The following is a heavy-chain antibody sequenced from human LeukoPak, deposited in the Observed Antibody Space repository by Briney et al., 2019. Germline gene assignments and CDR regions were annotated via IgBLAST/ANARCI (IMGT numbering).Heavy chain of an antibody. CDR2: IYYSGST. Sequence: SETLSLTCTVSGGSISSSSYYWGWIRQPPGKGLEWIGSIYYSGSTYYNPSLKSRVTISVDTSKNQFSLKLSSVTAADTAVYYCARLGRDYLPRGKYHFDYWGQGTLVTVSS. J-gene: IGHJ4*02. D-gene: IGHD4-11*01. CDR1: GGSISSSSYY. CDR3: ARLGRDYLPRGKYHFDY. V-gene: IGHV4-39*01.